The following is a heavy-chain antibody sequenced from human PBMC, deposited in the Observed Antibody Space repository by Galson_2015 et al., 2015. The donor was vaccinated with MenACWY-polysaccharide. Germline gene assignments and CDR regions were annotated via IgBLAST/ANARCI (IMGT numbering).Heavy chain of an antibody. D-gene: IGHD2-15*01. J-gene: IGHJ6*04. CDR2: IQYDGSNK. V-gene: IGHV3-33*05. Sequence: LRLSCAASGIKFYGSGMHWVRQAPGKGLEWVAVIQYDGSNKVYADSVKGRFSISRDNSKNTLYLQMNSLRAEDTAVYYCAREGSRIVFHAFDVWGKGTTVIVSS. CDR3: AREGSRIVFHAFDV. CDR1: GIKFYGSG.